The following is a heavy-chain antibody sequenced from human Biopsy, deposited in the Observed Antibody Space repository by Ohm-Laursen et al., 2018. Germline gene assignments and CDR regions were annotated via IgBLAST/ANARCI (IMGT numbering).Heavy chain of an antibody. CDR2: IFYDGSNT. J-gene: IGHJ6*02. CDR1: GFTFNNYG. V-gene: IGHV3-30*18. Sequence: SLRLSCAASGFTFNNYGMQWVRQAPGKGLEWVAFIFYDGSNTYYADSVKGRFTISRDNSRDTLYLQMSSPRAEDTAVYYCAKDRYNYTPIGGFSMDVWDQGTTVTVSS. CDR3: AKDRYNYTPIGGFSMDV. D-gene: IGHD5-18*01.